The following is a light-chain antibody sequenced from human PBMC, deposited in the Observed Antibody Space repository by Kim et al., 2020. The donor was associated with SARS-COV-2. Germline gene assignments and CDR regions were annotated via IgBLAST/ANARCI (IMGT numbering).Light chain of an antibody. V-gene: IGLV3-1*01. CDR2: EDS. Sequence: SVSAGPTASICCCGDNVGYNYACWYQQQPGQSPVLVIYEDSKRPSGIPERFSGSNSGNTATLTISGPQAMDEADYYCQAWDSSNVVFGGGTQLTVL. CDR1: NVGYNY. J-gene: IGLJ2*01. CDR3: QAWDSSNVV.